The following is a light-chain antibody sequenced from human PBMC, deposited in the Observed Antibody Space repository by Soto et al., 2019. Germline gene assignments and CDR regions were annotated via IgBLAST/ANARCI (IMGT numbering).Light chain of an antibody. CDR1: QPISTY. Sequence: DIQMTQSPSSLSASVGDRVTITCRSSQPISTYLNWYQQKAGRGPMLLILSGSSLKRGVPSRFTGSGPGTDFTLTISSLQPEAFATDYCQQSYSSTLTFGQGTRLE. CDR3: QQSYSSTLT. V-gene: IGKV1-39*01. J-gene: IGKJ2*01. CDR2: SGS.